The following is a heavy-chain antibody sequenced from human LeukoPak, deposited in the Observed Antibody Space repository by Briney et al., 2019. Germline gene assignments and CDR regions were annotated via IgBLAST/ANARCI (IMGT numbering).Heavy chain of an antibody. V-gene: IGHV3-21*01. Sequence: GGSLRLSCAASGFTFSSYSMNWVRQAPGKGLEWVSSISSSSSYIYYADSVKGRFTISRDNAKNSLYLQMNSLRAEDTAAYYCARFLESGAHWYFDLWGRGTLVTVSS. D-gene: IGHD7-27*01. J-gene: IGHJ2*01. CDR3: ARFLESGAHWYFDL. CDR1: GFTFSSYS. CDR2: ISSSSSYI.